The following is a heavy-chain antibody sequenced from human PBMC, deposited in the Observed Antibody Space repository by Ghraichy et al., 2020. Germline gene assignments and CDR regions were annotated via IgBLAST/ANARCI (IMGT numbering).Heavy chain of an antibody. CDR1: GYTFTGYY. D-gene: IGHD2-2*01. J-gene: IGHJ5*02. CDR3: ARDFGSTSHPATNWFDP. Sequence: ASVKVSCKASGYTFTGYYMHWVRQAPGQGLEWMGWINPNSCGTNYAQKFQGRVTMTRDTSISTAYMELSRLRSDDTAVYYCARDFGSTSHPATNWFDPWGQGTLVTVSS. CDR2: INPNSCGT. V-gene: IGHV1-2*02.